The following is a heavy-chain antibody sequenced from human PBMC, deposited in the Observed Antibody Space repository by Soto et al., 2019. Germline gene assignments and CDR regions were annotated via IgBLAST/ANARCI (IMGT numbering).Heavy chain of an antibody. D-gene: IGHD3-10*01. Sequence: SETLSLTCTVSGGSLSSRGYYWGWIRQHPVKGLEWIGYIYYSGSTYYNPSLRSRVTMSVDTSKNQFSLKLRSVTAADTAVYYCARDLGVLSSSSGSYNGLDVWGQGTTVTVSS. CDR3: ARDLGVLSSSSGSYNGLDV. CDR1: GGSLSSRGYY. CDR2: IYYSGST. J-gene: IGHJ6*02. V-gene: IGHV4-31*03.